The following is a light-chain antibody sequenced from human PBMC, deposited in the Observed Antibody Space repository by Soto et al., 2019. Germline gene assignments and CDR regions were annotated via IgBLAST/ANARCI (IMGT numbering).Light chain of an antibody. CDR2: SNN. J-gene: IGLJ3*02. CDR3: AAWDDSLNGPV. CDR1: SSNIGSNT. V-gene: IGLV1-44*01. Sequence: QSVLTQPPSASGTPGQRVTISCSGSSSNIGSNTVNWYTQLPGTAPKVLIYSNNERPSGVPDRFSGSKSGTSASLAISGLQSEDEADYSCAAWDDSLNGPVFGGGTKLTVL.